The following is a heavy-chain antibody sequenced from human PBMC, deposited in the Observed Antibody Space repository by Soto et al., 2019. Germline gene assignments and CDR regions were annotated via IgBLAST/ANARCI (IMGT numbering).Heavy chain of an antibody. CDR1: GYTFTSYD. CDR3: ARSVEWLASFDY. CDR2: MNPNSGNT. D-gene: IGHD6-19*01. J-gene: IGHJ4*02. V-gene: IGHV1-8*01. Sequence: QVQLVQSGAEVKKPGASVKVSCKASGYTFTSYDINWVRQATGQGLEWMGWMNPNSGNTGNAQKFQGRITMTRNTSISTAYMELSSLISEDTAVYYCARSVEWLASFDYWGQGTLVTVSS.